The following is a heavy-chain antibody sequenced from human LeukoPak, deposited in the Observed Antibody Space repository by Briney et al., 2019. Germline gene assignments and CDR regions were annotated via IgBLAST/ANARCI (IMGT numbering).Heavy chain of an antibody. D-gene: IGHD6-19*01. CDR1: GFIFSDYS. V-gene: IGHV3-48*04. J-gene: IGHJ4*02. Sequence: GGSLRLSCAASGFIFSDYSMNWVRQAPGKGLEWVSYISSRSSTIYYADSVRGRFTSSRDNAKNSLYLQMNSLRAEDTAAYYCGRDGEMYSSGWYGVLGYWGQGTLVTVSS. CDR3: GRDGEMYSSGWYGVLGY. CDR2: ISSRSSTI.